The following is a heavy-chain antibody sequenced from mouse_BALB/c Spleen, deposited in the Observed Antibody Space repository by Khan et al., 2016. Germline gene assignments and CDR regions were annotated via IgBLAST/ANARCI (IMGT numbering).Heavy chain of an antibody. CDR2: INTYTGEP. V-gene: IGHV9-3-1*01. J-gene: IGHJ4*01. CDR1: GYTFTNYG. D-gene: IGHD1-2*01. CDR3: ARRLRLVAMDY. Sequence: QIQLVQSGPELKKPGETVKISCKASGYTFTNYGMNWVKQAPGKGLKWMGWINTYTGEPTYADDFKGRFAFSLETSASTAYLQINNLKNEDTATYFCARRLRLVAMDYWGQGTSVTVSS.